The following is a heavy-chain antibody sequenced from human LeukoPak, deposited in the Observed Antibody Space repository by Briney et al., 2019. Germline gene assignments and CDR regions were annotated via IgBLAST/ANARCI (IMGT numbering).Heavy chain of an antibody. D-gene: IGHD1-26*01. CDR2: IYPGDSDT. CDR1: GYSFTSYW. V-gene: IGHV5-51*01. J-gene: IGHJ4*02. CDR3: ARRNDIVGATDYFDY. Sequence: PGESLKISCKGSGYSFTSYWIGWVRPMPGKGLEWMGIIYPGDSDTRYSPSFQGQVTISADKSISTAFLQWSTLKASDTAMYYCARRNDIVGATDYFDYWGQGTLVTVSS.